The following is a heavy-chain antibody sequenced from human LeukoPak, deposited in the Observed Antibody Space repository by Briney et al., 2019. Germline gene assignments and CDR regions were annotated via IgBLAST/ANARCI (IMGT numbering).Heavy chain of an antibody. CDR2: ISYSGST. V-gene: IGHV4-59*01. CDR3: ARDRRYYDTSGTVYYDAMDV. CDR1: GGSMSSYY. Sequence: SETLSLTCTVSGGSMSSYYWSWTRQPPGKGLEWIGYISYSGSTNYNPSLKSRVTISVDTSKNHFSLKLSSVTAADTAVYYCARDRRYYDTSGTVYYDAMDVWGQGTTVTVSS. J-gene: IGHJ6*02. D-gene: IGHD3-22*01.